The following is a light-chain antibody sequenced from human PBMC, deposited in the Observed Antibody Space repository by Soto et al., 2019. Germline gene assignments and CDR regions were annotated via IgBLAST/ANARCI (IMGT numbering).Light chain of an antibody. V-gene: IGKV1-39*01. Sequence: DIQMNQSPSSLSASVGDRVTITCRASQSISSYLNWYQQIPGKAPNLLLYAASSLQSGVPSRFSGSGSHTDLSLTISSLQPEDFANYYCQQSYSSPPTFGQGTKLEIK. CDR1: QSISSY. CDR3: QQSYSSPPT. J-gene: IGKJ2*01. CDR2: AAS.